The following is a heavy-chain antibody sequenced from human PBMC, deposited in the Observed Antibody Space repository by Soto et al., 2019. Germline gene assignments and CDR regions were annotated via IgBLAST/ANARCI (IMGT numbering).Heavy chain of an antibody. D-gene: IGHD3-10*01. V-gene: IGHV4-59*01. Sequence: PSETLSLTCPVSGCSISSYYWSWIRQPPGKGLEWIGYIYYSGSTNYNPSLKSRVTISVDTSKNQFSLKLSSVTAADTAVYYCARVSTPYYYGSGSHNWFDPWGQGTLVTVSS. J-gene: IGHJ5*02. CDR3: ARVSTPYYYGSGSHNWFDP. CDR2: IYYSGST. CDR1: GCSISSYY.